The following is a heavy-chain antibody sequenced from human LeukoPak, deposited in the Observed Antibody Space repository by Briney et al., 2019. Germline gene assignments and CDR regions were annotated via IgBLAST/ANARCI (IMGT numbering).Heavy chain of an antibody. V-gene: IGHV3-21*01. CDR1: GFTFSSYS. D-gene: IGHD6-19*01. J-gene: IGHJ4*02. CDR3: ARDPAIAVAGTGNY. CDR2: ISSSSSYI. Sequence: KSGGSLRLSCAASGFTFSSYSMNWVRQAPGKGLEWVSSISSSSSYIYYADSVKGRFTISRDSAKNSLYLQMNSLRAEDTAVYYCARDPAIAVAGTGNYWGQGTLVTVSS.